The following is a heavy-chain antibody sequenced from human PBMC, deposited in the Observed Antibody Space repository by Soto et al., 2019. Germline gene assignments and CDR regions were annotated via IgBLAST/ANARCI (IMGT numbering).Heavy chain of an antibody. CDR1: GFTFSSYS. CDR3: ARDYSSSWYLNFDY. J-gene: IGHJ4*02. V-gene: IGHV3-21*01. CDR2: ISSSSSYI. D-gene: IGHD6-13*01. Sequence: PVGSLRLSCAASGFTFSSYSMNWVRQAPGKGLEWVSSISSSSSYIYYADSVKGRFTISRDNAKNSLYLQMNSLRAEDTAVYYCARDYSSSWYLNFDYWGQGTLVTVSS.